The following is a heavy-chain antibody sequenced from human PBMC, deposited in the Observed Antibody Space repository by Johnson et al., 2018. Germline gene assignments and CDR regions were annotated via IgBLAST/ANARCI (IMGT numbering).Heavy chain of an antibody. V-gene: IGHV1-3*01. CDR1: GYTFSTYV. CDR2: IDGGQGYT. D-gene: IGHD3-16*01. CDR3: ARAYLGYGRDYFDY. J-gene: IGHJ4*02. Sequence: QVQLQESGAEVKKXGASVKVXCKASGYTFSTYVMHWLRQAPGQRLEYMGWIDGGQGYTKASQTFQGRVTITRDTLATTAYMELSSLRSEYTAVYYCARAYLGYGRDYFDYWGQGTLVTVSS.